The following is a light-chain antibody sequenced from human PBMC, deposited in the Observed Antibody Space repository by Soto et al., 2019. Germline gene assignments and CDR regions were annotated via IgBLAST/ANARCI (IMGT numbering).Light chain of an antibody. CDR3: QSYDTSLGGYYV. Sequence: QPGLGQPPSVYGAPGQRFTISCTGSSSSIGAGCDVHWFQHFPGTAPKLLIYGTTNRPSGVPDRFSGSKSGASASLAITGLQAEDEADYYCQSYDTSLGGYYVFGTGTKVTVL. V-gene: IGLV1-40*01. CDR1: SSSIGAGCD. CDR2: GTT. J-gene: IGLJ1*01.